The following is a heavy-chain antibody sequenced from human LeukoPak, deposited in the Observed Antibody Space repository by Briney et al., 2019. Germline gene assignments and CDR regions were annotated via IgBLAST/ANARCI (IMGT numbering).Heavy chain of an antibody. CDR2: ISYDGSNK. CDR1: GFTFSSYV. J-gene: IGHJ4*02. Sequence: GGSLRLSCAASGFTFSSYVMHWVRQAPGKGLEWVAVISYDGSNKYYADSVKGRFTISRDNSKNTLYLQMNSLRDEDTAVYYCAKGYGFPVLPVDYWGQGTLVTVSS. D-gene: IGHD3-10*01. V-gene: IGHV3-30*18. CDR3: AKGYGFPVLPVDY.